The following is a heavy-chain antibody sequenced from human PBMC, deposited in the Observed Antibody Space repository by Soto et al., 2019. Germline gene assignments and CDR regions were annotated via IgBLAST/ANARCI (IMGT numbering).Heavy chain of an antibody. D-gene: IGHD3-10*01. Sequence: GGSLRLSCAASGFTFSSYSMNWVRQAPGKGLEWVSSISSSSSYIYYADSVKGRFTISRDNAKNSLYLQMNSLRAEDTAVYYCARDFGITMVRSYYGMDVWGQGTTVTVSS. CDR2: ISSSSSYI. CDR3: ARDFGITMVRSYYGMDV. J-gene: IGHJ6*02. V-gene: IGHV3-21*01. CDR1: GFTFSSYS.